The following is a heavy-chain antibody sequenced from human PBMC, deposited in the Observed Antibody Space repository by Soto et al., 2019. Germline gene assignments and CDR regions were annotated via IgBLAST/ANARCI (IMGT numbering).Heavy chain of an antibody. J-gene: IGHJ4*02. CDR3: AKVMTTVTTGRWWYFDY. V-gene: IGHV3-30*18. CDR2: ISYDGSNT. CDR1: GFTFSSYG. Sequence: QVQLVESGGGVVQPGRSLRLSCAASGFTFSSYGMHWVRQAPGKGLEWVAVISYDGSNTYYADSVKGRFTISRDNSKNTLYLQMNSLRAEDTAVYYCAKVMTTVTTGRWWYFDYWGQGTLVTVSS. D-gene: IGHD4-17*01.